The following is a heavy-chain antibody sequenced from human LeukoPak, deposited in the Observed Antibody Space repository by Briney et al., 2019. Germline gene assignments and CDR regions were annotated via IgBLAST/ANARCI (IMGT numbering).Heavy chain of an antibody. CDR3: ARSGYGVAFDI. J-gene: IGHJ3*02. D-gene: IGHD5-12*01. Sequence: GGSLRLSCAASGFIFSSNYMSWVRQAPGKGLEWVSVIYSGGSTYYADSVKGRFTISRDNSKNTLYLQMSSLRAEDTAVYYCARSGYGVAFDIWGQGTMVTVSS. CDR1: GFIFSSNY. CDR2: IYSGGST. V-gene: IGHV3-53*01.